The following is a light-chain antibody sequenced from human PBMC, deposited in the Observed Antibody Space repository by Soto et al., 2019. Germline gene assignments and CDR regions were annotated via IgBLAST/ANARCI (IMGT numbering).Light chain of an antibody. J-gene: IGKJ4*01. CDR1: QRVSSK. CDR3: EQYSEWPLT. Sequence: EIVMTQSPATLSVSPGERATLSCRASQRVSSKLAWFQQQPGRAPRLLIYATSASATGIPARVSASRSGTAFTLTISSLQSEDFAVYYCEQYSEWPLTFGGGTRVEIK. V-gene: IGKV3-15*01. CDR2: ATS.